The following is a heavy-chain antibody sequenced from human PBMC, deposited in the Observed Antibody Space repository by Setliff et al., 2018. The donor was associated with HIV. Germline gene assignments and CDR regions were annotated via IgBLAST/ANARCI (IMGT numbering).Heavy chain of an antibody. CDR1: RFTFSSYS. J-gene: IGHJ6*02. D-gene: IGHD1-26*01. CDR2: ISSSSSYI. V-gene: IGHV3-21*01. CDR3: ASPYSGSYYPPEHLPHYGMDV. Sequence: NPGGSLRLSCAASRFTFSSYSMNRVRQAPGKGLEWVSSISSSSSYIYYADSVKGRFTISRDNAKNSLYLQMNSLRAEDTAVYYCASPYSGSYYPPEHLPHYGMDVWGQGTTVTVSS.